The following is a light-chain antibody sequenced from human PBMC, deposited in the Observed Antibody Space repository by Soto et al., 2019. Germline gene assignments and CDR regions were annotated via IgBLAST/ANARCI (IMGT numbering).Light chain of an antibody. CDR2: RDN. CDR1: RSNIGSNP. J-gene: IGLJ3*02. Sequence: QSVLTQPPSASGTPGPRVTISCSGTRSNIGSNPVQWYLQLPGTAPKLLIYRDNERPSGVHDRFSGSKSGTSASLAISGLQSEAEADYHCATWDDGLYGPVFGGGTKVTV. CDR3: ATWDDGLYGPV. V-gene: IGLV1-44*01.